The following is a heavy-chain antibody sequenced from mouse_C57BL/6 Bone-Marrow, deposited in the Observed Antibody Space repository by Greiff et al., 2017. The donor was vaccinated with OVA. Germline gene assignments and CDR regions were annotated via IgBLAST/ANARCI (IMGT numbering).Heavy chain of an antibody. Sequence: QVQLQQPGAELVKPGASVKLSCKASGYTFTSYWMQWVKQRPGQGLEWIGEIDPSDSYTNYNQKFKGNATLTVDTSSSTAYMQLSSLTSEDTAVYYCAIYSNCFDYWGQGTTLTVSS. CDR3: AIYSNCFDY. V-gene: IGHV1-50*01. CDR1: GYTFTSYW. J-gene: IGHJ2*01. D-gene: IGHD2-5*01. CDR2: IDPSDSYT.